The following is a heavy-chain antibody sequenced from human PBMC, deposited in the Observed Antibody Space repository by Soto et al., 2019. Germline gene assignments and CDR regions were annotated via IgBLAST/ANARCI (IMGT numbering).Heavy chain of an antibody. CDR3: ASRPFYYYGLDV. J-gene: IGHJ6*02. CDR2: VYHTGNA. CDR1: GGSITTAGYS. Sequence: SETRSLTCTLSGGSITTAGYSWSWIRQPPGKALEWIGYVYHTGNAYPKPSLKSRVTISLDRSKNQFSLKMTSVTAADTALYYCASRPFYYYGLDVWGQGTTVTVSS. V-gene: IGHV4-30-2*01.